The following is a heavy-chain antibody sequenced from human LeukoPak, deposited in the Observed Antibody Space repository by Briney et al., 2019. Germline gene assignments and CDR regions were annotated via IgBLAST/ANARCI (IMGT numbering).Heavy chain of an antibody. CDR1: GFSFSSHA. J-gene: IGHJ4*02. V-gene: IGHV3-23*01. CDR3: AISGSYDY. Sequence: AGGSLRLSCSASGFSFSSHAMIWVRQAPGKGLEWVSGISGGGGNTQYADSVKGRFTISRDNAKNSLYLQMNSLRAEDTAVYYCAISGSYDYWGQGTLVTVSS. CDR2: ISGGGGNT. D-gene: IGHD1-26*01.